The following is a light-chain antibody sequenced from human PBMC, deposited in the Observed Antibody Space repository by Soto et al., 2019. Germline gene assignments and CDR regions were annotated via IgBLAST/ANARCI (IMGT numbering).Light chain of an antibody. Sequence: QSALTQPPSASGSPGQSVTISCTGTKNDIGVYDFVSWYQHHPGKAPRLIIYEVVQRPSGVPDRFSASKSGNTASLTISGLQAEDEADYYCNSFRVSHPYVFGTGTKVTVL. CDR2: EVV. CDR3: NSFRVSHPYV. CDR1: KNDIGVYDF. V-gene: IGLV2-8*01. J-gene: IGLJ1*01.